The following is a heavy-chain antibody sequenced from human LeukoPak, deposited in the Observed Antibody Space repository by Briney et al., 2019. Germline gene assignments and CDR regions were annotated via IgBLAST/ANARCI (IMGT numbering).Heavy chain of an antibody. CDR2: ISAYNGDT. CDR3: AGSVGTAMGIFDY. D-gene: IGHD5-18*01. J-gene: IGHJ4*02. Sequence: ASVKVSCKASGYTFTNYGISWVRQAPGQGLEWMGWISAYNGDTNYAQKLQGRVTMTTDTSTSTPYRELRSLTSDDTAVYYRAGSVGTAMGIFDYWGQGTLVTVSS. CDR1: GYTFTNYG. V-gene: IGHV1-18*04.